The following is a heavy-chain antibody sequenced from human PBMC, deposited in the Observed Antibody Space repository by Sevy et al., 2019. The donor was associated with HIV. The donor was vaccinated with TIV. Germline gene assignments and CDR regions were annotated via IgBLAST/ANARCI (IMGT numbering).Heavy chain of an antibody. J-gene: IGHJ3*02. V-gene: IGHV3-74*01. CDR2: ISSDGTNT. D-gene: IGHD4-17*01. CDR3: ARDMSTTVAFDI. CDR1: GFTFSNYW. Sequence: GGSLRPSCAASGFTFSNYWMHWVRRAPGKGLVWDSRISSDGTNTIYADSVKGRFTLSRDNAKNTLYLHMNSLTAEDTAMYYSARDMSTTVAFDIWGHGTMVTVSS.